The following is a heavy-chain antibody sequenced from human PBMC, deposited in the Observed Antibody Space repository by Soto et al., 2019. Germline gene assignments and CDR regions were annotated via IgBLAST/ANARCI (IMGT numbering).Heavy chain of an antibody. D-gene: IGHD1-1*01. CDR3: VRDGTKTLRDWFDP. V-gene: IGHV4-4*07. Sequence: SSETLSLTCTVSGASISGFYWSWIRKSAGKGLEWIGRIYATGTTDYNPSLKSRVMMSVDTSKKQFSLKLRSVTAADKAVYYCVRDGTKTLRDWFDPWGQGISVTVSS. CDR2: IYATGTT. J-gene: IGHJ5*02. CDR1: GASISGFY.